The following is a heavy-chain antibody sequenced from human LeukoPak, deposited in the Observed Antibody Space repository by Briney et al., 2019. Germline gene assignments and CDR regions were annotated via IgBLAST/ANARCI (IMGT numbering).Heavy chain of an antibody. V-gene: IGHV3-30*02. J-gene: IGHJ4*02. CDR1: GFTLSIYG. Sequence: GGCLRLSCSASGFTLSIYGFHWVRQAPGKGLEGMAFIRKDAGKTYYADSAKGRFSISRDISENTLYLKMNSLRDEDTAVYYCARVRLGEISGWYIFDDWGQGTLVTVSS. CDR2: IRKDAGKT. CDR3: ARVRLGEISGWYIFDD. D-gene: IGHD6-19*01.